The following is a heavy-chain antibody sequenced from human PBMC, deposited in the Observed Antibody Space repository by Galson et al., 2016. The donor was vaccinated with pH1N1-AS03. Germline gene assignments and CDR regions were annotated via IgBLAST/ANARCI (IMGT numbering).Heavy chain of an antibody. CDR3: ANPRASGTTMVTRLDY. J-gene: IGHJ4*02. CDR1: GFTFRNYA. Sequence: SLRLSCAASGFTFRNYAMSWVRQAPGKGLEWVSAISGDGSVTHYADSVKGRFTISRDNSKSTLYLQMSSMRAEDTAVYYCANPRASGTTMVTRLDYWGQGLLVTVSS. V-gene: IGHV3-23*01. D-gene: IGHD1-1*01. CDR2: ISGDGSVT.